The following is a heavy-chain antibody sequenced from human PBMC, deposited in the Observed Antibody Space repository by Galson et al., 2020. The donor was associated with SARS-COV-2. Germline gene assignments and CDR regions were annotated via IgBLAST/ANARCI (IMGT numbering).Heavy chain of an antibody. J-gene: IGHJ4*02. D-gene: IGHD3-22*01. Sequence: GGSLRLSCAASGFTFSSYAMHWVRQAPGKGLEWVAVISYDGSNKYYADSVKGRFTISRDNSKNTLYLQLNSLRAEDTAVYYCARGGSGYYAPLDYWGQGTLVTVSS. CDR2: ISYDGSNK. CDR3: ARGGSGYYAPLDY. V-gene: IGHV3-30*04. CDR1: GFTFSSYA.